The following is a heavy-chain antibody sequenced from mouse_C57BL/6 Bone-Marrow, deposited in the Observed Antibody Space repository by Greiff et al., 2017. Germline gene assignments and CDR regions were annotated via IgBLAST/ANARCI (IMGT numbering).Heavy chain of an antibody. J-gene: IGHJ4*01. CDR3: ARPVVAPLYAMDY. V-gene: IGHV2-2*01. Sequence: VQRVESGPGLVQPSQSLSITCTVSGFSLTSYGVHWVRQSPGKGLEWLGVIWSGGSTDYNAAFISRLSISKDNSKSQVFFKMNSLQADDTAIYYCARPVVAPLYAMDYWGQGTSVTVSS. D-gene: IGHD1-1*01. CDR2: IWSGGST. CDR1: GFSLTSYG.